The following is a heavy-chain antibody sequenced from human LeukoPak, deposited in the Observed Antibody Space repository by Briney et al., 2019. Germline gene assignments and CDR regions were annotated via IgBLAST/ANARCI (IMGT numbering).Heavy chain of an antibody. J-gene: IGHJ4*02. CDR1: GFTFDDYA. CDR2: ISWNSGSI. Sequence: GGSLRLSCAASGFTFDDYAMHWVRQAPGKGLEWVSGISWNSGSIGYADSVKGRFTISRDNAKNSLYLQMNSLRAEDTALYYCAKAAGKVYWGQGTLVTVSS. D-gene: IGHD6-13*01. V-gene: IGHV3-9*01. CDR3: AKAAGKVY.